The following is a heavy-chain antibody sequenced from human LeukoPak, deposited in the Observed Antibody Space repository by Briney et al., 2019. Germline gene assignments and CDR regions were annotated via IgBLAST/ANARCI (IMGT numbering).Heavy chain of an antibody. D-gene: IGHD3-9*01. CDR3: AREGGYDILTGYYPGPFDY. V-gene: IGHV4-59*12. CDR2: IYYSGST. CDR1: GGYISSYY. J-gene: IGHJ4*02. Sequence: SESLSLTCTVSGGYISSYYWSWIRQPPGKGLERIRYIYYSGSTNYNPSLKSRVTISVDTSKNQFSLKLSSVTAADTAVYYCAREGGYDILTGYYPGPFDYWGQGTLVTVSS.